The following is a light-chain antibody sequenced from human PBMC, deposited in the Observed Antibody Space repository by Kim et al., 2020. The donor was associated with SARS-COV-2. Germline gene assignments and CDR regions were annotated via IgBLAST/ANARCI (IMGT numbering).Light chain of an antibody. CDR3: QQSYSTPIT. J-gene: IGKJ4*01. CDR1: QSISSY. V-gene: IGKV1-39*01. Sequence: DIQMTQSPSSLSASVGDRVTITCRASQSISSYLNWYQQKPGKAPELLIYAASSLQSGVPSRFSGSGSGTDVTLTISSLQPEDLETYYCQQSYSTPITFGGGTKVNIK. CDR2: AAS.